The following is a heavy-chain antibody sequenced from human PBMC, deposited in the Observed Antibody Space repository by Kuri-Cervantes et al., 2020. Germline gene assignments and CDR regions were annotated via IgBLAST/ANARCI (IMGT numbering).Heavy chain of an antibody. CDR2: IYYTGST. Sequence: SETLSLTCTVSGGSISTYYWTWIRQPPGQGLEWIGYIYYTGSTTYNPSLKSRVTISVDTSNNQFSLNLGSVTAADTAVYYCASSKRSITPFDYWGQGTLVTVSS. J-gene: IGHJ4*02. V-gene: IGHV4-59*12. CDR3: ASSKRSITPFDY. D-gene: IGHD2-15*01. CDR1: GGSISTYY.